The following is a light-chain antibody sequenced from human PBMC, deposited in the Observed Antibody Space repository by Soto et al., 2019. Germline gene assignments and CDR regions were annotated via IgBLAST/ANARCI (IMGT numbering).Light chain of an antibody. CDR2: DAS. J-gene: IGKJ1*01. CDR3: EQYDSRSPWT. Sequence: DIQMTQSPSSVSASVGDRVTITCRASQGISSWLAWYQQKPGKAPRLLIYDASTLEGGVPSRFSASGSGTEFTLTISSLQPDDFATYYCEQYDSRSPWTFGQGTKIEIK. V-gene: IGKV1-5*01. CDR1: QGISSW.